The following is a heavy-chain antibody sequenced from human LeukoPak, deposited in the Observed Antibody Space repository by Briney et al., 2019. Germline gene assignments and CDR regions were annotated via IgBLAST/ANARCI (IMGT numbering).Heavy chain of an antibody. CDR1: GFTFPNYA. V-gene: IGHV3-72*01. CDR3: ARDAPRNGMDV. Sequence: GGSLRLSCAASGFTFPNYAMSWVRQAPGKGLEWVARIREKPHSYSTEYAASVKGRFTISRDNSKNTLYLQMNSLRAEDTAVYYCARDAPRNGMDVWGQGTTVTVSS. J-gene: IGHJ6*02. CDR2: IREKPHSYST.